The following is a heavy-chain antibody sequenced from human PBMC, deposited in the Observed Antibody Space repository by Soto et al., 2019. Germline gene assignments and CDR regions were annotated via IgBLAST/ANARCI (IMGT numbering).Heavy chain of an antibody. J-gene: IGHJ3*02. CDR3: TTAEVYSSSSAFDI. CDR1: GFTFSNAW. CDR2: IKSKTDGGTT. D-gene: IGHD6-6*01. V-gene: IGHV3-15*01. Sequence: GGSLRLSCAASGFTFSNAWMSWVRQAPGKGLEWVGRIKSKTDGGTTDYAAPVKGRFTISRDDSKNTLYLQMNSLKTEDTAVYYCTTAEVYSSSSAFDIWGQGTMVTVSS.